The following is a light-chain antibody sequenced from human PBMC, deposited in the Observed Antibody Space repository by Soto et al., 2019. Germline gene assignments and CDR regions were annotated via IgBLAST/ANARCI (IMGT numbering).Light chain of an antibody. CDR2: AAS. Sequence: DIQMTQSPSSLSASVGDRVTITCRASQSISSYLNWYQQKPGKAPKLLIYAASSLQSGVPSRFSGSGSGTDFTLTISSLQPEDFATYYCQQCYSTHTWTFGQGTKVDIK. CDR3: QQCYSTHTWT. CDR1: QSISSY. V-gene: IGKV1-39*01. J-gene: IGKJ1*01.